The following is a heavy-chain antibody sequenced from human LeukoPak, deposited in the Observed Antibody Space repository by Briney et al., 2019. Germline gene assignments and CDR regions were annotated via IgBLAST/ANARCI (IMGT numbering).Heavy chain of an antibody. Sequence: GGSLNIPCETSGYRFTTYWIGWVRQMPGTGLEWVGAFYPDDSDSRYSPSFQGQDVISADRSIRTAYLQWNSLKTSDTAMYYCVRQRGSSGTINHFDPWGQGTLVTVSS. J-gene: IGHJ5*02. D-gene: IGHD3-10*01. CDR3: VRQRGSSGTINHFDP. V-gene: IGHV5-51*01. CDR2: FYPDDSDS. CDR1: GYRFTTYW.